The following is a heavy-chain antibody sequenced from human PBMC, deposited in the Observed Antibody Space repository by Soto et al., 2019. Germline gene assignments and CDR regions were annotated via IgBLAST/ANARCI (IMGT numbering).Heavy chain of an antibody. J-gene: IGHJ4*02. CDR3: ARYFRGSGRYFFEY. CDR1: VFTFSSSF. V-gene: IGHV3-7*03. CDR2: INQDGGGT. D-gene: IGHD6-19*01. Sequence: GGSLRLSCVSSVFTFSSSFMGCVRHSPGKGLEWVANINQDGGGTYYVDSVEGRFTISRDNAKDSLYLQMNSLRGEDTAVYYCARYFRGSGRYFFEYWGQGTLVTVSS.